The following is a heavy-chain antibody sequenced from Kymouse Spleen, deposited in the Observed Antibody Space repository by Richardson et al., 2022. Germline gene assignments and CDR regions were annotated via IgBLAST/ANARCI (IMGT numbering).Heavy chain of an antibody. CDR2: IYYSGST. Sequence: QLQLQESGPGLVKPSETLSLTCTVSGGSISSSSYYWGWIRQPPGKGLEWIGSIYYSGSTYYNPSLKSRVTISVDTSKNQFSLKLSSVTAADTAVYYCARQEYSSSPFDYWGQGTLVTVSS. CDR1: GGSISSSSYY. J-gene: IGHJ4*02. D-gene: IGHD6-6*01. CDR3: ARQEYSSSPFDY. V-gene: IGHV4-39*01.